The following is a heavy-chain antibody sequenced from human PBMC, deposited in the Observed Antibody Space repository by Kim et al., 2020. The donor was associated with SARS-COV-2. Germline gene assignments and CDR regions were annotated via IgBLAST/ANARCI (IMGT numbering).Heavy chain of an antibody. Sequence: SVKVSCKASGGTFSSYAISWVRQAPGQGLEWMGGIIPIFGTANYAQKFQGRVTITADESTSTAYMELSSLRSEDTAVYYCARGSCSGGSCYGGWGYYYYGMAVWGQGTTVTVSS. V-gene: IGHV1-69*13. D-gene: IGHD2-15*01. CDR3: ARGSCSGGSCYGGWGYYYYGMAV. CDR1: GGTFSSYA. J-gene: IGHJ6*02. CDR2: IIPIFGTA.